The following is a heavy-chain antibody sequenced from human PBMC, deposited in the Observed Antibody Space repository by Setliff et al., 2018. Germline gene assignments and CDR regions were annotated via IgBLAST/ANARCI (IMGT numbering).Heavy chain of an antibody. CDR3: ARTSTARYFDL. Sequence: PSETLSLTCVVSDFSVSPVYYWGWIRQPPGKGLEWIASIYYSGTTYYNPSFKSRVTMSVDASKSQISLKLDSVTAADTALYYCARTSTARYFDLWGCGTLVTVSS. CDR2: IYYSGTT. CDR1: DFSVSPVYY. D-gene: IGHD2-2*01. J-gene: IGHJ2*01. V-gene: IGHV4-38-2*01.